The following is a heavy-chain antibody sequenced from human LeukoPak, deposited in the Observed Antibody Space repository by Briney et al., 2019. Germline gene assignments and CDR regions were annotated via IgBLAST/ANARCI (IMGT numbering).Heavy chain of an antibody. D-gene: IGHD1-1*01. CDR3: ARGGTTFEH. Sequence: GGSLRLSCAASGFTFSVSWMSWLRQAPGKGLEWVANIKYDGNEKYYVDSVKGRFTISRDNVKNSLYLQMNSLSAEDTAVYYCARGGTTFEHWGQGILVTVSS. J-gene: IGHJ4*02. CDR1: GFTFSVSW. CDR2: IKYDGNEK. V-gene: IGHV3-7*01.